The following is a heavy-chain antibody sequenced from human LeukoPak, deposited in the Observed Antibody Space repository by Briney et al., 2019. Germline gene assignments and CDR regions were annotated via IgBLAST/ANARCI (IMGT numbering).Heavy chain of an antibody. Sequence: SETLSLTCAVSGGSIGSSNWWSWVRQPPGKGLEWIGEVYQSGSTNYNPSLKNRVTISVDKSKNQFSLNLSSVTAADTAVYYCARAYSSSWYNYGNFDYWGQGTLVTVSS. CDR3: ARAYSSSWYNYGNFDY. CDR1: GGSIGSSNW. J-gene: IGHJ4*02. CDR2: VYQSGST. D-gene: IGHD6-13*01. V-gene: IGHV4-4*02.